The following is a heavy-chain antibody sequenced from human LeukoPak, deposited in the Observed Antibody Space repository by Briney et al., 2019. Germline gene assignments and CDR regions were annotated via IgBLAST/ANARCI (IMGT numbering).Heavy chain of an antibody. J-gene: IGHJ4*02. D-gene: IGHD4-17*01. CDR2: ISNSAI. CDR1: GFTFSRYW. V-gene: IGHV3-48*04. CDR3: ARVYGDCVDY. Sequence: GGSLRLSCAASGFTFSRYWMSWVRQAPGKGLEWVSYISNSAILYADSVKGRFTISRDNAKNSLYLQMNSLRAEDTAVYYCARVYGDCVDYWGQGTLVTVSS.